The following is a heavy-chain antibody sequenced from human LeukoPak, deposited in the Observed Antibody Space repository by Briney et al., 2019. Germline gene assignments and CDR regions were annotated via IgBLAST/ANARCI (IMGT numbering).Heavy chain of an antibody. J-gene: IGHJ1*01. V-gene: IGHV5-10-1*01. CDR1: GYSFTSYW. D-gene: IGHD6-13*01. CDR3: ASGHSSSWYSYFQH. CDR2: FDPSDSYT. Sequence: GESLKISCKASGYSFTSYWISWVRQMPGKGLEWMGRFDPSDSYTTYRPSFQGHVTISADKSISTAYLQWSSLKASDTAMYYCASGHSSSWYSYFQHWGQGTLVTVSS.